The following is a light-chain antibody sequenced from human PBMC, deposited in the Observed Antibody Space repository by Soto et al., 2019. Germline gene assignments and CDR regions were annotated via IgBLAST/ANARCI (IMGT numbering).Light chain of an antibody. CDR3: QQYGSSPLFT. CDR2: GAS. CDR1: QSVSSSY. Sequence: EIVLTQSPGTLSLSPGERATLSCRASQSVSSSYLAWYQQKPGQAPRLLIYGASSRATGIPDRFSGSGSGTDVTLTISRLEPEDFAVYYCQQYGSSPLFTFCPGTKVDIK. V-gene: IGKV3-20*01. J-gene: IGKJ3*01.